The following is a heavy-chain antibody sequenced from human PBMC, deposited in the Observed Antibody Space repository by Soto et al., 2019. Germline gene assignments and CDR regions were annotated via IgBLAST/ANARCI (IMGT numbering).Heavy chain of an antibody. V-gene: IGHV3-9*01. Sequence: EVQLVESGGGLVQPGRSLRLSCAASGFTFDDYAMHWVRQAPGKGLEWVSGISWNSGSIGYADSVKGRFTISRDNATNALYLQMNSLRAEDTALYYCANEAITMVRGVISYYGMDVWGQGTTVTVSS. D-gene: IGHD3-10*01. CDR2: ISWNSGSI. J-gene: IGHJ6*02. CDR1: GFTFDDYA. CDR3: ANEAITMVRGVISYYGMDV.